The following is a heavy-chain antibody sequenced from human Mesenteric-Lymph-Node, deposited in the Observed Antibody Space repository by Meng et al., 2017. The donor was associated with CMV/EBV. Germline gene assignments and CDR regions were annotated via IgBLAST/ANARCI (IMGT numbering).Heavy chain of an antibody. J-gene: IGHJ4*02. Sequence: QITLRESGRTLAKPTQTLTLTCTFSGFSLSTSGMGVGWIRQPPGKALEWLALNYWDDDKRYSPSLKSRLTITKDTSKNQVVLTMTNMDPVDTATYYCAHSSGIAAAGPFYFDYWGQGTLVTASS. D-gene: IGHD6-13*01. CDR3: AHSSGIAAAGPFYFDY. CDR1: GFSLSTSGMG. V-gene: IGHV2-5*02. CDR2: NYWDDDK.